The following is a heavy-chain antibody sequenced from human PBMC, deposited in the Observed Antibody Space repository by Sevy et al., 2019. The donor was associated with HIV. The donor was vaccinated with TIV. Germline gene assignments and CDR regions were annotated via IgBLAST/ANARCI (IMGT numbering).Heavy chain of an antibody. CDR2: IYSGGST. Sequence: GGSLRLSCAASGFTVSSNYMSWVRQAPGKGLEWVSVIYSGGSTYYADSVKGRFTISRDNSKNKLYLQMNSLRAEDTAVYYCARVTDCSGGSCYFLSAFDIWGQGTMVTVS. D-gene: IGHD2-15*01. CDR1: GFTVSSNY. CDR3: ARVTDCSGGSCYFLSAFDI. V-gene: IGHV3-53*01. J-gene: IGHJ3*02.